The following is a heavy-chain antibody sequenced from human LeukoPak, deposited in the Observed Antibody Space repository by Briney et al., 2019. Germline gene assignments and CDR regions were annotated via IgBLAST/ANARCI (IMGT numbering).Heavy chain of an antibody. V-gene: IGHV3-53*01. Sequence: GGSLRLSCAASGFTVSSNYMSWVRQAPGKGLEWVSVIYSGGSTYYADSVKGRFTISRDNSKNTLYLQMNSLRAEDTAVYYCANYCSSTSCYNAFDIWGQGTMVTVSS. CDR2: IYSGGST. CDR3: ANYCSSTSCYNAFDI. J-gene: IGHJ3*02. CDR1: GFTVSSNY. D-gene: IGHD2-2*02.